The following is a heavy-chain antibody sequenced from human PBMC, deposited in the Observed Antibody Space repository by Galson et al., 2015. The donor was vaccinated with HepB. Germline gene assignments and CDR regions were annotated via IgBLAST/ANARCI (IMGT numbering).Heavy chain of an antibody. CDR2: ISYDGSNK. V-gene: IGHV3-30-3*01. CDR1: GFTFSSYA. D-gene: IGHD6-19*01. J-gene: IGHJ3*02. CDR3: ARDGSSSGWQI. Sequence: SLRLSCAASGFTFSSYAMHWVRQAPGKGLEWVAVISYDGSNKYYADSVKGRFTISRDNAKNSLYLQMNSLRAEDTAVYYCARDGSSSGWQIWGQGTMVTVSS.